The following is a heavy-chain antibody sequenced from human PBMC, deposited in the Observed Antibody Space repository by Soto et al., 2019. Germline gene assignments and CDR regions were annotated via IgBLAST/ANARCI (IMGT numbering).Heavy chain of an antibody. Sequence: PGESLKISCKGSGYRFTSYWIAWARQIPGKGLEWMGIIYPGESDTRYRPSCQGQVTISDDKSISTAYLQWSSLKASDAAMYYCARRTRSWNAFDIWGQGTMVTVSS. CDR1: GYRFTSYW. CDR3: ARRTRSWNAFDI. V-gene: IGHV5-51*01. CDR2: IYPGESDT. D-gene: IGHD6-13*01. J-gene: IGHJ3*02.